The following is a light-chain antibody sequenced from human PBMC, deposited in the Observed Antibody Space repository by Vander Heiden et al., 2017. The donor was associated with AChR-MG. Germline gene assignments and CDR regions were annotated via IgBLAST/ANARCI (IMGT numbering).Light chain of an antibody. CDR1: SSNTGPNP. CDR3: AAWDDNLNVL. J-gene: IGLJ3*02. V-gene: IGLV1-44*01. CDR2: GDD. Sequence: QSVLTQPPSASGTPGQSVTISCPGSSSNTGPNPVHWYQQVPGTPPKLLIYGDDQRPSGVPDRFSGSKSGPSASLAISRLESEDEADYFCAAWDDNLNVLFGGGTRLTVL.